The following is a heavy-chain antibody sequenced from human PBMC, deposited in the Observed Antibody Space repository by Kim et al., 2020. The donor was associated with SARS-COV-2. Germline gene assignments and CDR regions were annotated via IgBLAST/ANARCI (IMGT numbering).Heavy chain of an antibody. D-gene: IGHD3-10*01. CDR1: GGSFSGYY. J-gene: IGHJ4*02. CDR3: ARRLSNTSGWGSHYCDL. Sequence: SETLTLTCAVYGGSFSGYYWSWIRQPTGKGLEWIGEINHSGRTNYTPSLKSRVTISVDTSKNQFSLKLTSVTAADTAVYYCARRLSNTSGWGSHYCDLWGQGTLVTVSS. V-gene: IGHV4-34*01. CDR2: INHSGRT.